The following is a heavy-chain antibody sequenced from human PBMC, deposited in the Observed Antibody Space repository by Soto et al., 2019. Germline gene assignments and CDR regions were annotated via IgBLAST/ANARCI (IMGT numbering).Heavy chain of an antibody. CDR3: ARRTAYTNNRYIRFDP. J-gene: IGHJ5*02. CDR2: INHTGST. V-gene: IGHV4-34*01. D-gene: IGHD2-8*01. Sequence: KPSETLSLTFAIYGASFSDYSWSWIRQPPGKGLQWIGEINHTGSTNYSPSLKSRVTISQDTSKNQFFLRLRSVTAADTAVYYCARRTAYTNNRYIRFDPWGQGTPVTVSS. CDR1: GASFSDYS.